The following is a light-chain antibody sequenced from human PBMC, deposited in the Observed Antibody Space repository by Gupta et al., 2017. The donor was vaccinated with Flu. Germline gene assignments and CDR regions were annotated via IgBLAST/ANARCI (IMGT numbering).Light chain of an antibody. J-gene: IGKJ5*01. CDR3: QQLNNFLL. CDR2: AAS. Sequence: SPSFLSASVEDRVTITCRASQGISSSLGWYQQKPGKAPKLLIYAASTLQSGVPSRFSGSGSGTEFTLTISSLQPEDFATYYCQQLNNFLLLGQGTRLEIK. V-gene: IGKV1-9*01. CDR1: QGISSS.